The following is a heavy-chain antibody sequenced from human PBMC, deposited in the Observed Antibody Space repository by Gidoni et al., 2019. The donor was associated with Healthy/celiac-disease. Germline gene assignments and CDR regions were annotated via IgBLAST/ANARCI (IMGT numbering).Heavy chain of an antibody. CDR1: GFTFDVYA. CDR2: ISWNSGSI. V-gene: IGHV3-9*01. CDR3: AKADDSSSWYGALDY. J-gene: IGHJ4*02. D-gene: IGHD6-13*01. Sequence: EVQLVESGGGLVQPGRSLSLSCAASGFTFDVYAMHWVRQAPGKGLEGVSGISWNSGSIGYADSVKGRFTISRDNAKKSLYLQMNSLRAEDTALYYCAKADDSSSWYGALDYWGQGTLVTVSS.